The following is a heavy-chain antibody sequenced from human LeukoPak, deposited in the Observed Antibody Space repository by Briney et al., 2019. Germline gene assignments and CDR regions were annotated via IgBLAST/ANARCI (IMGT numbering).Heavy chain of an antibody. Sequence: ASVKVSCKASGYTFTGYYMHWVRQAPGQGLEWMGWINPNGGGTNYAQKFQGRVTMTRDTSISTAYMELSRLRSDDTAVYYCARDLRDGYKLDAFDIWGQGTMVTVSS. CDR2: INPNGGGT. CDR3: ARDLRDGYKLDAFDI. D-gene: IGHD5-24*01. CDR1: GYTFTGYY. J-gene: IGHJ3*02. V-gene: IGHV1-2*02.